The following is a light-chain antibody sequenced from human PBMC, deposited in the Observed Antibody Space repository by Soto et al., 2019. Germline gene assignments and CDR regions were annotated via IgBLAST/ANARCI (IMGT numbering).Light chain of an antibody. V-gene: IGKV1D-12*01. CDR2: GAS. J-gene: IGKJ2*01. CDR1: QPINKW. CDR3: RQANTFPHT. Sequence: DIQMTQSPSSVSASVGDTVIITCRASQPINKWLAWYQQKPGKAPNLLIHGASNLQGGVPSRFSGSGSGTDFTLTITSLQPEEFATYFWRQANTFPHTFGQGTKLEIK.